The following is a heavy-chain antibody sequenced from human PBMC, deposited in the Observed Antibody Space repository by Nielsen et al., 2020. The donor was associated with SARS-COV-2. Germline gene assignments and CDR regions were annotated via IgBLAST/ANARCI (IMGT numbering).Heavy chain of an antibody. CDR1: GFSFSNYG. J-gene: IGHJ4*02. Sequence: ALRLSCAASGFSFSNYGMHWVRQAPGKGLEWVSGISWNSGSIGYADSVKGRFTISRDNAKNSLYLQMNSLRAEDTALYFCAKSPSGLVGATSDYWGQGTLVTVSS. D-gene: IGHD1-26*01. V-gene: IGHV3-9*01. CDR2: ISWNSGSI. CDR3: AKSPSGLVGATSDY.